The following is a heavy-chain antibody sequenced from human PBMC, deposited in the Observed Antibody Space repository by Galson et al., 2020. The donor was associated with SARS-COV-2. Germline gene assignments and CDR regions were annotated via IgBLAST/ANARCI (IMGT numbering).Heavy chain of an antibody. CDR1: GYSFTSYW. V-gene: IGHV5-51*01. CDR2: IYPGDSDT. Sequence: GESLKISCKGSGYSFTSYWIGWVRQMPGKGLEWMGIIYPGDSDTRYSPSFQGQVTISADKSISTAYLQWSSLKASDTAMYYCARSDKVVTAIEYFQHWGQGTLVTVSS. D-gene: IGHD2-21*02. CDR3: ARSDKVVTAIEYFQH. J-gene: IGHJ1*01.